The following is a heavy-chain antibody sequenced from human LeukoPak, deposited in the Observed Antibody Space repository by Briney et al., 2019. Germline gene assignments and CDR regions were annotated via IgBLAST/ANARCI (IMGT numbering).Heavy chain of an antibody. CDR3: ARAGLGGGYSIDY. J-gene: IGHJ4*02. D-gene: IGHD3-22*01. CDR2: IYSGGST. CDR1: GFTVSSNY. V-gene: IGHV3-66*01. Sequence: GGSLRLSCAASGFTVSSNYMSWVRQAPGKGLEWVSVIYSGGSTYYADSVKGRFTISRDNSKNTLYLQMNSLRAEDTAVYYCARAGLGGGYSIDYWGQGTLVTVSS.